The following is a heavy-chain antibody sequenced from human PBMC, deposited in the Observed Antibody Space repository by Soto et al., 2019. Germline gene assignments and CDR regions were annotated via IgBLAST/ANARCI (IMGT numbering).Heavy chain of an antibody. CDR1: GFTFSSSG. J-gene: IGHJ4*02. V-gene: IGHV3-33*06. D-gene: IGHD2-15*01. Sequence: GGSLRLSCAKSGFTFSSSGMPWVRQAPGKGLEWVALIWYDGSNAYYADSVKGRFTISRDNSKNTLYLQLNSLRAEDTALYYCAKDTGGGYCSGGTCYFVSWGQGTRVTVSS. CDR2: IWYDGSNA. CDR3: AKDTGGGYCSGGTCYFVS.